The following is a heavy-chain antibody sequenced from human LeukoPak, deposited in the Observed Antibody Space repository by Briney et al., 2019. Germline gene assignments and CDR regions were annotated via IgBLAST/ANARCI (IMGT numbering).Heavy chain of an antibody. J-gene: IGHJ4*02. CDR2: ISWNSGSI. Sequence: GGSLRLSCAASESTFDDYAMHWVRQAPGKGLEWVSGISWNSGSIGYADSVKGRFTISRDNSKNTLYLQMNSLRAEDTAVYYCARDYSRGLDYWGQGTLVTVSS. CDR1: ESTFDDYA. D-gene: IGHD4-4*01. V-gene: IGHV3-9*01. CDR3: ARDYSRGLDY.